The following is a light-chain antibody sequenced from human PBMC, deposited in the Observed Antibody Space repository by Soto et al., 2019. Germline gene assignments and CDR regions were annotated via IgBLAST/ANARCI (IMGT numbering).Light chain of an antibody. Sequence: EIVLTQSPGTLSLSPGEEATLSCRASQSVDSNYLAWYQQKPGQSPRLLIYSASTRAPGIPDRFSGSGSGTDFTLTISRLEPEDFAVYYCQHYGSSPSTFGRGTKVEIK. J-gene: IGKJ1*01. CDR2: SAS. V-gene: IGKV3-20*01. CDR3: QHYGSSPST. CDR1: QSVDSNY.